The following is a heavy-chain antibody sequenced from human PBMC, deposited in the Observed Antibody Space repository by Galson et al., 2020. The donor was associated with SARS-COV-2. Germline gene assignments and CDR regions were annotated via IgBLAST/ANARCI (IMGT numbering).Heavy chain of an antibody. CDR3: VRGGSYYFDNWFDP. J-gene: IGHJ5*02. Sequence: GGSLRLSCAASGLIFSNYAMSWVRQAPGKGPECVSVISGSGDITHYADSVRGRITISRDNSRSMVFLQMNSLRVDDTAVYYCVRGGSYYFDNWFDPWGQGILVAVSS. CDR2: ISGSGDIT. D-gene: IGHD1-26*01. V-gene: IGHV3-23*01. CDR1: GLIFSNYA.